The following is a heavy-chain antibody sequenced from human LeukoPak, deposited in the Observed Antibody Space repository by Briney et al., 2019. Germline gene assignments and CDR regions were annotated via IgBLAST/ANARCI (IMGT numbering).Heavy chain of an antibody. V-gene: IGHV3-23*01. CDR3: AKGSLGWNYDAFDI. J-gene: IGHJ3*02. Sequence: RAGGSLRLSCAASGFTFSSYWMHWVRQAPGKGLVWVSAISGSGGSTYYADSVKGRFTISRDNSKNTLYLQMNSLRAEDTAVYYCAKGSLGWNYDAFDIWGQGTMVTVSS. CDR1: GFTFSSYW. D-gene: IGHD1-7*01. CDR2: ISGSGGST.